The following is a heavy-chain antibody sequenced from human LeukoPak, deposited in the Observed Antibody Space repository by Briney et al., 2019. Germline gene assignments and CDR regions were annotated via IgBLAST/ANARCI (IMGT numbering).Heavy chain of an antibody. CDR2: IYQNGNT. V-gene: IGHV4-30-2*03. Sequence: SQTLSLTCAVSGGSISSGGYSWSWIRQPPGKGLEWIGYIYQNGNTYYNPSLKSRVTISVDTSKNQFSLKLSSVTAADTAVYYCARHEEDDAFDIWGQGTMVTVSS. CDR3: ARHEEDDAFDI. J-gene: IGHJ3*02. CDR1: GGSISSGGYS.